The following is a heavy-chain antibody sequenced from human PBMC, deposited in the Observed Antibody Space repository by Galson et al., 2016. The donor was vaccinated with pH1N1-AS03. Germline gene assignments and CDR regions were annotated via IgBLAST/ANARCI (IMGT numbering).Heavy chain of an antibody. V-gene: IGHV3-23*01. CDR1: GFAFNNYA. D-gene: IGHD2-15*01. CDR3: VVHCSTGNCYPS. CDR2: ISDSGDSA. J-gene: IGHJ5*02. Sequence: SLRLSCAASGFAFNNYAMSWVRQAPGAGLEWLSAISDSGDSAYYTDSVKGRFTISRDNSKRTLYLQMNSLRAEDTATYYCVVHCSTGNCYPSLGQGTLVTVSS.